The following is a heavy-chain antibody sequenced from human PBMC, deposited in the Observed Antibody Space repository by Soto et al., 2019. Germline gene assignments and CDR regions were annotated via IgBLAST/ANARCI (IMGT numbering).Heavy chain of an antibody. D-gene: IGHD4-17*01. V-gene: IGHV3-11*04. CDR3: ARDGATTVTTDVAFDI. CDR2: ISSSSSYI. CDR1: GFTFCDYY. Sequence: GGSLRLSCAASGFTFCDYYMSWIRQAPGEGLEWVSYISSSSSYIYYADSVKGRFTISRDNAKNSLYLQMNSLRAEDTAVYYCARDGATTVTTDVAFDIWGQGTMVTVSS. J-gene: IGHJ3*02.